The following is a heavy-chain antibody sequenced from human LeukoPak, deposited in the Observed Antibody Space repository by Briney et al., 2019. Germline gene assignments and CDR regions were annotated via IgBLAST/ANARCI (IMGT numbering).Heavy chain of an antibody. V-gene: IGHV3-53*01. D-gene: IGHD3-9*01. J-gene: IGHJ4*02. CDR3: AKDYNYDILTGYYGEPRPLDY. Sequence: GGSLRLSCAASGFTVSSNYMSWVRQAPGKGLEWVSVIYSGGSTYYADSVKGRFTISRDNSKNTLYLQMNSLRAEDTAVYYCAKDYNYDILTGYYGEPRPLDYWGQGTLATVSS. CDR1: GFTVSSNY. CDR2: IYSGGST.